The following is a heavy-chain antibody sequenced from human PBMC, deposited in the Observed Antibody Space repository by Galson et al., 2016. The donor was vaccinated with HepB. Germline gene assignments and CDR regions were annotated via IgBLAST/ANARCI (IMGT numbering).Heavy chain of an antibody. CDR3: AKGRSNGGGGAVAGADPLDI. Sequence: SLRLSCAASGFTFSRHAMHWVRQAPGKGLEWVTIISYDGTNEYYLDSVKGRFTISRDNPENTVYLQMNSLRVEDTAMYYCAKGRSNGGGGAVAGADPLDIWGQGTMVTVSS. CDR2: ISYDGTNE. CDR1: GFTFSRHA. D-gene: IGHD6-19*01. V-gene: IGHV3-30*18. J-gene: IGHJ3*02.